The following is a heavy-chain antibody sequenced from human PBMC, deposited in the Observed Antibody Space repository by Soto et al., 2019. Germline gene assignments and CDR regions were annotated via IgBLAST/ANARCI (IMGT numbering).Heavy chain of an antibody. CDR3: ARDRGDYSAFDI. CDR2: INGDT. Sequence: ASVKVSCKTSGYTFNTHSMHWVRQAPGQRLEWMGWINGDTRYSQKFQGRVTITRDTSASTVYMELSSLKSEDTALYYCARDRGDYSAFDIWGQGTMVTVSS. J-gene: IGHJ3*02. CDR1: GYTFNTHS. V-gene: IGHV1-3*01. D-gene: IGHD4-17*01.